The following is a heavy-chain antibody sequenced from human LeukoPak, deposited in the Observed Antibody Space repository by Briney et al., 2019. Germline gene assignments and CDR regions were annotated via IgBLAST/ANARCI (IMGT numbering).Heavy chain of an antibody. Sequence: SETLSLTCTVSGGSISSYDWSWIRQPLGKGLEWIVYIYYSGSTNYNPSLKSRVTISVDTSKNQFSLKLSSVTAADTAMYYCARVYGSGYDFRGAFDIWGQGTMVTVSS. V-gene: IGHV4-59*01. CDR1: GGSISSYD. CDR3: ARVYGSGYDFRGAFDI. J-gene: IGHJ3*02. CDR2: IYYSGST. D-gene: IGHD5-12*01.